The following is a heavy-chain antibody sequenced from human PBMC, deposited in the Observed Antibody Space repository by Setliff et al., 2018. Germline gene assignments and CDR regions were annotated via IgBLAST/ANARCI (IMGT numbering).Heavy chain of an antibody. J-gene: IGHJ3*02. CDR1: VSVFSRFD. CDR2: FTHSGVT. Sequence: GGSLRLSCAASVSVFSRFDMSWVRQAPGKGLEWVSVFTHSGVTYYTPSAKGRFTISRDNSKNTLSLQMNSLRAEDTAVYYCAKDVSPPGTNGWHPDVLDIWGQGTMVTVSS. V-gene: IGHV3-23*01. CDR3: AKDVSPPGTNGWHPDVLDI. D-gene: IGHD6-19*01.